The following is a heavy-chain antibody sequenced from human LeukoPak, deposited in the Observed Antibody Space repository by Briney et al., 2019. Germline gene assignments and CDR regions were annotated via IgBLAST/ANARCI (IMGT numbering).Heavy chain of an antibody. V-gene: IGHV3-21*01. Sequence: KTGGSLRLSCAASGFTFSSYNMNWVRQAPGKGLEWVSSISSSSRYIYYADSVKGRFTISRDNAKNSLYLQMNSLRAEDTAVYYCARSRGDILTRLSYFDYWGQGTLVTVSS. D-gene: IGHD3-9*01. CDR1: GFTFSSYN. CDR2: ISSSSRYI. CDR3: ARSRGDILTRLSYFDY. J-gene: IGHJ4*02.